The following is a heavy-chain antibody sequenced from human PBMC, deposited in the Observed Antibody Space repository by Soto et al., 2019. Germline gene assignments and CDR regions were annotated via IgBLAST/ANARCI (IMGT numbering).Heavy chain of an antibody. CDR2: ISPHDGNT. Sequence: GASVKVSCKASGYTFTNYGLSWVRQAPGQGLEWMAWISPHDGNTHYAQKVRGRITVTTDTSTSTAYIELRSLTSDDTAVYFCARDDRAAASGTTYYFDYWGPAALVTVSS. CDR3: ARDDRAAASGTTYYFDY. V-gene: IGHV1-18*01. D-gene: IGHD6-13*01. J-gene: IGHJ4*02. CDR1: GYTFTNYG.